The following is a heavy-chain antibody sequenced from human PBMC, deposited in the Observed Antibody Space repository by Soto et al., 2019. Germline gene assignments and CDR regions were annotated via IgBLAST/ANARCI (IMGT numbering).Heavy chain of an antibody. D-gene: IGHD2-21*02. V-gene: IGHV3-11*01. CDR1: GFTFRDYY. CDR3: ATKLVSGGYCFDY. CDR2: MRRSRTTI. Sequence: QVQLVESGGGVVKPGGSLRLSCAGSGFTFRDYYSSWIRHAPGKGLECGSDMRRSRTTIHYAGSVKGRFTMSRDNAKNSLYLPMNSLRAEDTAVCYLATKLVSGGYCFDYRGQGPLVTVSS. J-gene: IGHJ4*02.